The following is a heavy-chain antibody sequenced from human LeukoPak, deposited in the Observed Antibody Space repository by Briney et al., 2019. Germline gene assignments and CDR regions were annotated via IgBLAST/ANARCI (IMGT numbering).Heavy chain of an antibody. D-gene: IGHD3-16*01. CDR3: AREDRDRGGNWFDP. J-gene: IGHJ5*02. CDR2: IIPMFGIG. V-gene: IGHV1-69*05. Sequence: HEASVQVSRMASGGTLSSYAISGVRQAPGQGLEWMGGIIPMFGIGEYAKKFQGRVTITTHETTSTACIELSRLRSEDRAVYYFAREDRDRGGNWFDPGGQGTLVTVSA. CDR1: GGTLSSYA.